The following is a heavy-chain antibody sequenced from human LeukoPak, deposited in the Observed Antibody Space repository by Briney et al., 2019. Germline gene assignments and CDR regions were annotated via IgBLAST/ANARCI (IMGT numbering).Heavy chain of an antibody. D-gene: IGHD3-22*01. CDR1: GLNYSSYW. J-gene: IGHJ4*02. CDR3: AREPSSGYYLDY. CDR2: INKDGSEK. Sequence: GGSLRLSCAASGLNYSSYWMSWVRQAPGQGREWVANINKDGSEKYYVDSVKGRFTISRDNAKNSLYLQMNSLRAEDTAVYYCAREPSSGYYLDYWGQGTLVTVSS. V-gene: IGHV3-7*04.